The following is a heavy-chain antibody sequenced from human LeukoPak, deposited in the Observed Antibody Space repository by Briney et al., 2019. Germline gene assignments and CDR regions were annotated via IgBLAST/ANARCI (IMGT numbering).Heavy chain of an antibody. CDR3: ARDSPGYGGYSY. D-gene: IGHD5-12*01. CDR2: IYGRGGTT. CDR1: GFTFSSYD. J-gene: IGHJ4*02. Sequence: PGGSLRLSCGASGFTFSSYDMTWVRQAPGKGLEWVSGIYGRGGTTYYADSVKGRFIVSRDNSKNSLSLQMNSLRAEDTAVYYCARDSPGYGGYSYWGQGTLVTVSS. V-gene: IGHV3-23*01.